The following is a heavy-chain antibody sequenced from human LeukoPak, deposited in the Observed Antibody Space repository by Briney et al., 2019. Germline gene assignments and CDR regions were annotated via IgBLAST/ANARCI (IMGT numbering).Heavy chain of an antibody. CDR1: GGSISSYH. CDR2: IYYSGST. D-gene: IGHD4-23*01. Sequence: SETLSLTCTVSGGSISSYHWSWIRQPPGKGLEWIGYIYYSGSTNYNPSLKSRVTISVDTSKNRFSLKLSSVTAADTAVYYCTRHFYGGSGAFDIWGQGTMVTVSS. CDR3: TRHFYGGSGAFDI. V-gene: IGHV4-59*08. J-gene: IGHJ3*02.